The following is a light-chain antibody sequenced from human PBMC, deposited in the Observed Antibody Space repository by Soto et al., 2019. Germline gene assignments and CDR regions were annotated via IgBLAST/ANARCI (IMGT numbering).Light chain of an antibody. V-gene: IGLV2-14*01. Sequence: QSVLTQPASVSGSPGQSITISCTGTSSDVGSYKYVSWYQQHPGKAPKLMIYEVSSRPSGVSYRFSGSKSGNTASLTISGLQAEDEADYYCSSYTSISTWVFGGGTKLTVL. CDR2: EVS. J-gene: IGLJ3*02. CDR3: SSYTSISTWV. CDR1: SSDVGSYKY.